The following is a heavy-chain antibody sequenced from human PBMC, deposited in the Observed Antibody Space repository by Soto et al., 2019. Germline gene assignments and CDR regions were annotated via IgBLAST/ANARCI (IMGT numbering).Heavy chain of an antibody. CDR3: ARDFGHGYYLDY. Sequence: GVSLRLCCVASGFSFSNYNMNWVRQAPGKGLEWVSYITDSSDTVHYADSVRGRFTISRDNAESSLYLQMNSLRDEDTAVYFCARDFGHGYYLDYWGRGTLVTVSS. J-gene: IGHJ4*02. CDR2: ITDSSDTV. CDR1: GFSFSNYN. D-gene: IGHD3-3*01. V-gene: IGHV3-48*02.